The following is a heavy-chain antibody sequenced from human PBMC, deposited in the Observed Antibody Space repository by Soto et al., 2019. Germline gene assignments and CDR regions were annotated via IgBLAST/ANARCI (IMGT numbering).Heavy chain of an antibody. CDR2: INHSGST. CDR3: ARGHNYYDSSGYYYTYYYGMDV. Sequence: SSETLSLTCAVYGGSFSGYYWSWIRQPPGKGLEWIGEINHSGSTNYNPSLKSRVTISVDTSKNQFSLKLSSVTAADTAVYYCARGHNYYDSSGYYYTYYYGMDVWGQGTTVTVSS. V-gene: IGHV4-34*01. CDR1: GGSFSGYY. D-gene: IGHD3-22*01. J-gene: IGHJ6*02.